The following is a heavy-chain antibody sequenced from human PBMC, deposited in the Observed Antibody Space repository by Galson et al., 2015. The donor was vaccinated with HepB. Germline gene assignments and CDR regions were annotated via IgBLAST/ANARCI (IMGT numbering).Heavy chain of an antibody. CDR1: GGTFSSYA. V-gene: IGHV1-69*06. CDR3: ARDVGATHHFDY. J-gene: IGHJ4*02. Sequence: SVKVSCKASGGTFSSYAISWVRQAPGQGLEWMGGIIPIFGTANYAQKFQGRVTITADKSTSTAYMELSSLRSEDTAVYYCARDVGATHHFDYWGQGTLVTVSS. CDR2: IIPIFGTA. D-gene: IGHD1-26*01.